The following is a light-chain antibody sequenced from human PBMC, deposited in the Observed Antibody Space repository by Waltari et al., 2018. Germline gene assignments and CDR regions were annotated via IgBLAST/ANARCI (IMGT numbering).Light chain of an antibody. V-gene: IGLV1-44*01. J-gene: IGLJ3*02. CDR2: TNN. CDR3: AAWDDSLIWV. CDR1: TSNIGSNT. Sequence: QSVLTQPPSASGTPGQRVTISCSGSTSNIGSNTVNWYRQLPGTAPKLLIYTNNQRPSGVPDRVSGSKAGTSASLAISGLQSEDEADYYCAAWDDSLIWVFGGGIKLTVL.